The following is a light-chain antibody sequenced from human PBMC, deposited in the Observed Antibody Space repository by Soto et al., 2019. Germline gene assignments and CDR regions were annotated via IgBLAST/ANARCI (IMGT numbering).Light chain of an antibody. CDR1: SSNIGSNT. J-gene: IGLJ3*02. Sequence: QLVLTQPPSASGTPGQRVTISCSGSSSNIGSNTVNWYQQLPGTAPTLLIYSNNQRPSGVPDRFSGSKSGTSASLAVNGLQSEDEAVYYCAAWDDSLNGPLFGGGTKLTVL. CDR3: AAWDDSLNGPL. V-gene: IGLV1-44*01. CDR2: SNN.